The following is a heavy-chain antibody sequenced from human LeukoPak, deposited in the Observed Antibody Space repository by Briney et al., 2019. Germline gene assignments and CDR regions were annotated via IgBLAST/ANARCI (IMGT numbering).Heavy chain of an antibody. CDR3: ARGVNYYDSQDAFDI. D-gene: IGHD3-22*01. CDR2: INWNGGST. J-gene: IGHJ3*02. CDR1: GFTFDDYG. V-gene: IGHV3-20*04. Sequence: GGPLRLSCAASGFTFDDYGMSWVRQAPGKGLEWVSGINWNGGSTGYADSVKGRFTISRDNAKNSLYLQMNSLRAEDTALYYCARGVNYYDSQDAFDIWGQGTMVTVSP.